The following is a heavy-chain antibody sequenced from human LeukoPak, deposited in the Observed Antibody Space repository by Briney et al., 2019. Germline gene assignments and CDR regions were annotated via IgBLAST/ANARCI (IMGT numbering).Heavy chain of an antibody. V-gene: IGHV3-23*01. J-gene: IGHJ4*02. CDR1: GFTFSSYA. Sequence: GGSLRLSCAASGFTFSSYAMSWVRQAPGKGLEWVSGISGSGGTTYYADSVKGPFTISRDNSKNTLYLQMNSLRAEDTAVYYCAKSPIPGIAVTGRHFDYWGQGTLVTVSS. D-gene: IGHD6-19*01. CDR3: AKSPIPGIAVTGRHFDY. CDR2: ISGSGGTT.